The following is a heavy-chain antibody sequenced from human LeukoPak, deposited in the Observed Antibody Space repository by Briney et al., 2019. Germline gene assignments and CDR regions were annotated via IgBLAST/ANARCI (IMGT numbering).Heavy chain of an antibody. Sequence: ASVKVSCKASGYSFTSYYMHWVRQAPGQGLEWMGIINSSGGSTIYAQKLEGRVTMTRDTSTSTVYMELSSLRSEDTAVYYCAGERDTGYDLGYWGQGTLVTVSS. CDR1: GYSFTSYY. CDR2: INSSGGST. D-gene: IGHD5-12*01. CDR3: AGERDTGYDLGY. J-gene: IGHJ4*02. V-gene: IGHV1-46*04.